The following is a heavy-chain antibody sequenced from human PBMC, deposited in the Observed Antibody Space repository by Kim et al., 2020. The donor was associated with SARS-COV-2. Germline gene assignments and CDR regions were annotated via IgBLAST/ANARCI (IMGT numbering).Heavy chain of an antibody. V-gene: IGHV4-59*13. J-gene: IGHJ5*02. D-gene: IGHD3-10*01. Sequence: SETLSLTCTVSGGSISSYYWSWIRQPPGKGLEWIGYIYYSGSTNYNPSLKSRVTISVDTSKNQFSLKLSSVTAADTAVYYCARGGSGRTRGWFDPWGQGTLVTVSS. CDR1: GGSISSYY. CDR3: ARGGSGRTRGWFDP. CDR2: IYYSGST.